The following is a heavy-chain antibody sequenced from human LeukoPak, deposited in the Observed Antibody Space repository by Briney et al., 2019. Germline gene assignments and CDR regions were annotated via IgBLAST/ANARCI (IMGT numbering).Heavy chain of an antibody. CDR2: IYPSGNT. CDR3: ARAGGAGFDILTGYYNWFDP. Sequence: PSETLSLTCTVSGGSINSYYWSWIRQPAGKGLEWIVRIYPSGNTNYNPSLKSRVTMSIDTSKNQFSLKVSSVTAADTAVYYCARAGGAGFDILTGYYNWFDPWGQGTLVTVSS. CDR1: GGSINSYY. J-gene: IGHJ5*02. V-gene: IGHV4-4*07. D-gene: IGHD3-9*01.